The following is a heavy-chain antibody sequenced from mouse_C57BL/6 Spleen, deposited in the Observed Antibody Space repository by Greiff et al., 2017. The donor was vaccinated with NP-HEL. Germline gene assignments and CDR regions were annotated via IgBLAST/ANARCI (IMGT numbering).Heavy chain of an antibody. CDR1: GYTFTDYY. J-gene: IGHJ4*01. D-gene: IGHD4-1*01. Sequence: VQLQQSGAELVRPGASVKLSCKASGYTFTDYYINWVKQRPGQGLEWIARIYPGSGNTYYNEKFKGKATLTAEKSSSTAYMQLSSLTSEDSAVYFCARSWESYAMDYWGQGTSVTVSS. CDR3: ARSWESYAMDY. CDR2: IYPGSGNT. V-gene: IGHV1-76*01.